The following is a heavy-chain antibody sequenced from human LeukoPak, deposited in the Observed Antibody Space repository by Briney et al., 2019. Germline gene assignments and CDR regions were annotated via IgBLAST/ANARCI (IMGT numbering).Heavy chain of an antibody. CDR2: ISSSSSTI. Sequence: TGGSLRLSCAASGCTFSSYSMNWVRQAPGKGLEWVSYISSSSSTIYYADSVKGRFTISRDNAKNSLYLQMNSLRAEDTAVYYCARGREFDYWGQGTLVTVSS. V-gene: IGHV3-48*01. J-gene: IGHJ4*02. CDR3: ARGREFDY. D-gene: IGHD1-26*01. CDR1: GCTFSSYS.